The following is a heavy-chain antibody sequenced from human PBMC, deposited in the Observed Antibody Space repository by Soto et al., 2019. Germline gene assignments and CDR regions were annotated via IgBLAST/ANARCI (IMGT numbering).Heavy chain of an antibody. CDR3: ARRYGYSFDY. J-gene: IGHJ4*02. Sequence: QVQLQESGPGLVKPSETLSLTCTVSGGSISSYYWSWIRQPPGKGLEWIGYIYYSGSTNYNPSLKSPVTISVDTSKNQLSPKPSSVTAADTAVYYCARRYGYSFDYWGPGTLVTVSS. CDR2: IYYSGST. CDR1: GGSISSYY. D-gene: IGHD4-17*01. V-gene: IGHV4-59*08.